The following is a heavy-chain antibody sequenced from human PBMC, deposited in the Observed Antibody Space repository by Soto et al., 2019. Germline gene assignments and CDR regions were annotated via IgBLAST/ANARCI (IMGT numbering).Heavy chain of an antibody. D-gene: IGHD7-27*01. J-gene: IGHJ4*02. Sequence: PGGSLRLSCAASGFSFSISPMHWVRQAPGKGPEWVALISYDGTNKFYAGSVKGRFTISRDNSKSTLYLQVDSLRPEDAAVYYCARDPKTSGGQHWAFNYFDSWAREPWSPSPQ. CDR1: GFSFSISP. CDR3: ARDPKTSGGQHWAFNYFDS. V-gene: IGHV3-30-3*01. CDR2: ISYDGTNK.